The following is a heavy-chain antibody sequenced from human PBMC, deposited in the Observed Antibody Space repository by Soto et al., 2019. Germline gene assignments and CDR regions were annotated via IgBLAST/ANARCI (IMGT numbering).Heavy chain of an antibody. Sequence: EVQLLESEGGLVQPGKSLRLSCAASGFIFSDYAMSWVRQAPGKGLEWVSALSGSGSSTYYADSVKGRFTISRDNLKNTVSLQMDNLTVEDTAVYYCAKGGVPRYYYYAMDVWGKGTTVTVSS. CDR2: LSGSGSST. J-gene: IGHJ6*04. CDR3: AKGGVPRYYYYAMDV. CDR1: GFIFSDYA. V-gene: IGHV3-23*01.